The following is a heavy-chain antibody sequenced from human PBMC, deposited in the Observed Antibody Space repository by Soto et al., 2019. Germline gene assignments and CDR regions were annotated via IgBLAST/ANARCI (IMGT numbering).Heavy chain of an antibody. D-gene: IGHD3-3*01. Sequence: TLSLTCTVSGGSVNSGDYYGSWVRQQKGKALEWIGYIYYSGSTYYNPSLESRVTISVDTSKNQFSLNLSSVTAADTAVYYCARRRTNFWSGHASFFDHWGQGTLVTVSS. CDR1: GGSVNSGDYY. V-gene: IGHV4-31*03. J-gene: IGHJ4*02. CDR3: ARRRTNFWSGHASFFDH. CDR2: IYYSGST.